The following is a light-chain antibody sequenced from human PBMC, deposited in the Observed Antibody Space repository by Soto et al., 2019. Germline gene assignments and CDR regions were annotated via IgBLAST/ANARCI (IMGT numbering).Light chain of an antibody. CDR3: QQYSSSLFT. Sequence: DIVLTQSPGTLSLSPGERATLSCRASQSVGSNYLAWYQQKPGQAPRVLIYGTSIRASGIPERFSGGGSGTDFTLTITRLEPEDFAVYYCQQYSSSLFTFGPGTKVDIK. V-gene: IGKV3-20*01. CDR1: QSVGSNY. CDR2: GTS. J-gene: IGKJ3*01.